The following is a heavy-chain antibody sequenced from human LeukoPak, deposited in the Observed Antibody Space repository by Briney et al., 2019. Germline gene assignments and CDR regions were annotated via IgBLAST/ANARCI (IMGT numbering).Heavy chain of an antibody. D-gene: IGHD2-2*01. J-gene: IGHJ4*02. CDR3: AKDYAEYVNDF. V-gene: IGHV3-23*01. CDR1: GLTFSTYA. CDR2: ISGSGGST. Sequence: GGSLRLSCAASGLTFSTYAMSWVRQASGKGLEWVSAISGSGGSTYYADSVKGRFTISRDNSKYTLYLQMNSLRAEDTAVYYCAKDYAEYVNDFWGQGTLVTVSS.